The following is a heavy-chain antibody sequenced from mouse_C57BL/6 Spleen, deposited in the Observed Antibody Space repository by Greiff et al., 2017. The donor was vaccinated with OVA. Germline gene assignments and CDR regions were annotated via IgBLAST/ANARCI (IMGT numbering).Heavy chain of an antibody. Sequence: QVQLQQPGAELVRPGSSVKLSCKASGYTFTSYWMHWVKQRPIQGLEWIGNIDPSDSETHYNQKFKDKATLTVDKSSSTAYMQLSSLTSEDSAVYYCARSLTPYYFDYWGQGTTLTVSS. CDR3: ARSLTPYYFDY. V-gene: IGHV1-52*01. J-gene: IGHJ2*01. CDR2: IDPSDSET. CDR1: GYTFTSYW.